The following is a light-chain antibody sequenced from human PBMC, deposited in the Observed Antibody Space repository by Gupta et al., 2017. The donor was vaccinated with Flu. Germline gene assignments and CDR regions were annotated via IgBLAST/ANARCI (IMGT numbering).Light chain of an antibody. V-gene: IGKV2-30*01. Sequence: ATLGSPSAGARVTSQGRAYKDSNHYLGWFQQRPGKAPRRLIYAASRRECGVPDRFSGSGSGTDFTLTISSVEAEDVGIYYCMQCEHYPWAFGQGTKVEIK. J-gene: IGKJ1*01. CDR2: AAS. CDR3: MQCEHYPWA. CDR1: QGRAYKDSNHY.